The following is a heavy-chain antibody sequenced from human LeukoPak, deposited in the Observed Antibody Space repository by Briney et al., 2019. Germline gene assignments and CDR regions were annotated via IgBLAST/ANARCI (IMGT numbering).Heavy chain of an antibody. CDR3: ARGGPIAAAGQYYYYGMDV. CDR2: INPNSGGT. CDR1: GYTFTGYY. J-gene: IGHJ6*04. D-gene: IGHD6-13*01. Sequence: ASVKVSCKASGYTFTGYYMRWVRQAPGQGLEWMGWINPNSGGTNYAQKFQGWVTMTRDTSISTAYMELSRLRSDDTAVYYCARGGPIAAAGQYYYYGMDVWGKGTTVTVSS. V-gene: IGHV1-2*04.